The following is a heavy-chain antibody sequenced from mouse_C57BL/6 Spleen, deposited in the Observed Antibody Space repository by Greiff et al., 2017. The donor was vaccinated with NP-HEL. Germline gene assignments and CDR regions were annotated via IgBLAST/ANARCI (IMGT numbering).Heavy chain of an antibody. V-gene: IGHV1-82*01. CDR3: ARCTTVVENYAMDY. J-gene: IGHJ4*01. CDR2: IYPGDGDT. Sequence: QVQLQQSGPELVKPGASVKISCKASGYAFSSSWMNWVKQRPGKGLEWIGRIYPGDGDTNYNGKFKGKATLTADKSSSTAYMQLSSLTSEDSAVYFCARCTTVVENYAMDYWGQGTSVTVSS. D-gene: IGHD1-1*01. CDR1: GYAFSSSW.